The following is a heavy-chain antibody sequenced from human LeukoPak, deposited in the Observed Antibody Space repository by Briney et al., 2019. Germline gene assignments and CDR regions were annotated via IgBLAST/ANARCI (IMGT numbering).Heavy chain of an antibody. J-gene: IGHJ4*02. V-gene: IGHV4-34*01. CDR3: ARHVEMATIGDFDY. CDR2: INHSGST. CDR1: GVSFSGYY. D-gene: IGHD5-24*01. Sequence: SETLSLTCAVYGVSFSGYYWSWIRQPPGKGLEWIGEINHSGSTNYYPYLKRRVTISVGTSKNQFSLKLSSVTAADTAVYYCARHVEMATIGDFDYWGQGTLVTVSS.